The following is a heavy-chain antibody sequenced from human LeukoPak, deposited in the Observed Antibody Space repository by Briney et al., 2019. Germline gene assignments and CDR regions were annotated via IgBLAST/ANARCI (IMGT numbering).Heavy chain of an antibody. Sequence: ASVKVSCKASGYTFTSYDINWVRQATGQGLEWMGWMNPNSGNTGYAQKFQGRVTMTRNTSISTAYMELSSLRSEDTAVYYCARDCSGYSSGWYALGYNWFDPWGQGTLVTVSS. CDR1: GYTFTSYD. V-gene: IGHV1-8*01. CDR3: ARDCSGYSSGWYALGYNWFDP. J-gene: IGHJ5*02. D-gene: IGHD6-19*01. CDR2: MNPNSGNT.